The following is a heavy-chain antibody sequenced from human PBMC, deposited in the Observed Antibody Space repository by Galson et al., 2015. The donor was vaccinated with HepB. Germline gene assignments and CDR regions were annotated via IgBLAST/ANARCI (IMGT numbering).Heavy chain of an antibody. V-gene: IGHV1-3*01. J-gene: IGHJ1*01. CDR1: GYIFTTFS. CDR2: INPGTGNN. D-gene: IGHD3-10*02. CDR3: ARAGSDADGFYFYYVK. Sequence: SVKVSCKASGYIFTTFSLHWVRQAPGHGLEWMAWINPGTGNNRYSRSFRDRANIVTDTSASTVYMELTSLGYEDAASYYCARAGSDADGFYFYYVKWGQGTLITV.